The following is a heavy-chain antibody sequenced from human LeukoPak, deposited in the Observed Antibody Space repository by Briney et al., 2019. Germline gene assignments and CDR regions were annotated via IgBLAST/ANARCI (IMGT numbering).Heavy chain of an antibody. CDR2: IYYSGST. J-gene: IGHJ6*03. Sequence: SETLSLTCTVSGGSISSSSYYWGWIRQPPGKGLEWIGYIYYSGSTNYNPSLKSRVTISVDTSKNQFSLKLSSVTAADTAVYYCARGIYYDSSGYYRNYYYYYMDVWGKGTTVTISS. CDR1: GGSISSSSYY. V-gene: IGHV4-61*05. CDR3: ARGIYYDSSGYYRNYYYYYMDV. D-gene: IGHD3-22*01.